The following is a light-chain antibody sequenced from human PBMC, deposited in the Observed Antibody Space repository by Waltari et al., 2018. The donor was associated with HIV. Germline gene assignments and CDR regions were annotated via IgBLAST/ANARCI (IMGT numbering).Light chain of an antibody. CDR2: DAS. CDR3: QQSYSMYT. J-gene: IGKJ2*01. CDR1: QDISSD. Sequence: DIQMTQSPSSLSASVGDRVIITCRASQDISSDLNWYQQTAGQVPKLLIFDASSLQSGVPSRFIGSGSGTDFSLTISSLQPEDFATYYCQQSYSMYTFGQGTKLEIK. V-gene: IGKV1-39*01.